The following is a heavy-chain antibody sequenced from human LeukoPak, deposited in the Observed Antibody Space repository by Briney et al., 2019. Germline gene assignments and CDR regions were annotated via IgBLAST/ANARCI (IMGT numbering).Heavy chain of an antibody. Sequence: ASVKVSCKASGYTFTGYYMHWVRHAPGQGLERMGWTNPNSGGTNYAQKFQGRVTMTRDTSISTAYMELSRLRSDDTAVYYCARVKRSSWCLDYWGQGTLVTVSS. D-gene: IGHD6-13*01. CDR1: GYTFTGYY. J-gene: IGHJ4*02. CDR2: TNPNSGGT. CDR3: ARVKRSSWCLDY. V-gene: IGHV1-2*02.